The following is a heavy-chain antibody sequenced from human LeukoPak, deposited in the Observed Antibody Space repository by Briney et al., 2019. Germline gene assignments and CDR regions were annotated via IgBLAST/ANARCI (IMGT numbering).Heavy chain of an antibody. CDR1: GYTFTSYG. V-gene: IGHV1-69*13. CDR2: IIPIFGTA. J-gene: IGHJ6*02. CDR3: ARDDYYGMDV. Sequence: GASVKVSCKASGYTFTSYGISWVRQAPGQGLEWMGGIIPIFGTANYAQKFQGRVTITADESTSTAYMELSSLRSEDTAVYYCARDDYYGMDVWGQGTTVTVSS.